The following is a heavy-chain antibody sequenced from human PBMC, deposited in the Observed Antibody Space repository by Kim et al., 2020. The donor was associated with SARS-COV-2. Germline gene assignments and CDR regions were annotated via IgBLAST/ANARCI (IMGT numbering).Heavy chain of an antibody. CDR1: GGSVSSGSYY. CDR2: IYYSGST. J-gene: IGHJ6*02. CDR3: ARDIHDSSGYLYGMDV. Sequence: SETLSLTCTVSGGSVSSGSYYWSWIRQPPGKGLEWIGYIYYSGSTNYNPSLKSRVTISVDTSKNQFSLKLSSVTAAETAVYYCARDIHDSSGYLYGMDVWGQGTTVTVSS. D-gene: IGHD3-22*01. V-gene: IGHV4-61*01.